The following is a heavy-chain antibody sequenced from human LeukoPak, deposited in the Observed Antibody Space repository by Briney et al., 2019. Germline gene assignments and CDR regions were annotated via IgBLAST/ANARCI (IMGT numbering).Heavy chain of an antibody. CDR1: GYSFTGHY. CDR2: VNPSSGGP. V-gene: IGHV1-2*02. CDR3: ARDSEYQLLQNYFDA. J-gene: IGHJ5*02. Sequence: GASVKVSCKASGYSFTGHYIHWVRQAPGQGLEWIGWVNPSSGGPDYAQKFKGRVTVTRDTSISTAYMELSRLTADGTAVYYCARDSEYQLLQNYFDAWGQGTLVIVSS. D-gene: IGHD2-2*01.